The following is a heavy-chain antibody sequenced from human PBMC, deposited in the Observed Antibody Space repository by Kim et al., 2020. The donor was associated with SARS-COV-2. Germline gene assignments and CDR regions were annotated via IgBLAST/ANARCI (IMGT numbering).Heavy chain of an antibody. CDR2: IIPIFGTA. CDR3: ARERRYSGSYYYFDY. Sequence: SVKVSCKASGGTFSSYAISWVRQAPGQGLEWMGVIIPIFGTANYAQKFQGRVTITADKSTSTAYMELSSLRSEDTAVYYCARERRYSGSYYYFDYWGQGTLVTVSS. V-gene: IGHV1-69*06. CDR1: GGTFSSYA. D-gene: IGHD1-26*01. J-gene: IGHJ4*02.